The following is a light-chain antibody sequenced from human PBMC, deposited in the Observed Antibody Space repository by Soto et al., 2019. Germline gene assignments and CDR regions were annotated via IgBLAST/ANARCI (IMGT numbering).Light chain of an antibody. CDR3: QPYYSSRT. CDR2: GGS. CDR1: QSVGSRW. J-gene: IGKJ1*01. V-gene: IGKV3-20*01. Sequence: EIVLTQSPGTVSLSPGDRATLSCRASQSVGSRWLAWYQQKPGQAPRVLIYGGSNRANGIPDRFSGSGSGTDFTLPISRLEPEEFAGYYCQPYYSSRTFGRGTKVEMK.